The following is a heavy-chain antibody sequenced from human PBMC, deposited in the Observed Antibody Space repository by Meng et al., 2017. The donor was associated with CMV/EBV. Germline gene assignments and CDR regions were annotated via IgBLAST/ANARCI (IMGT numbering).Heavy chain of an antibody. Sequence: CAVSGGSISSSNWWSCVRQPPGKGLEWIGEIYHSGSTNYNPSLKSRVTISVDKSKNQFSLKLSSVTAADTAVYYCASEVGATTAFDYWGQGTLVTVSS. D-gene: IGHD1-26*01. CDR3: ASEVGATTAFDY. CDR1: GGSISSSNW. V-gene: IGHV4-4*02. J-gene: IGHJ4*02. CDR2: IYHSGST.